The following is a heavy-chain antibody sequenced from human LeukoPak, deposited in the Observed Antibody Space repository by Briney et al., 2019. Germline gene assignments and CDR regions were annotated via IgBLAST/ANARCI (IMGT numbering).Heavy chain of an antibody. D-gene: IGHD2-2*01. Sequence: GASVKVSCKASGYTFTGYYMHWVRQAPGQGLEWMGWINPNSGGTNYAQKFQGRVTMTRDTSISTAYMELSRLRSDDTAVYYCARDLPIVVVPAATAIYYYYYYMDVWGKGTTVTVSS. CDR2: INPNSGGT. V-gene: IGHV1-2*02. CDR3: ARDLPIVVVPAATAIYYYYYYMDV. CDR1: GYTFTGYY. J-gene: IGHJ6*03.